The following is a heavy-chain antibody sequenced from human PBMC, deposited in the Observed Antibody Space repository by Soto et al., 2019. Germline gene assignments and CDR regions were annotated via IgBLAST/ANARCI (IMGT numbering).Heavy chain of an antibody. CDR1: GESVSSNSAA. CDR2: TYYRSKWYN. Sequence: SQTLSLTCAISGESVSSNSAAWNWIRQSPSRGLEWLGRTYYRSKWYNDYGVSVKSRITINPDTSKNQFSLQLNSVTPEDSAVYYCARGETTMTMVLDYWGQGTLVTVSS. D-gene: IGHD4-17*01. V-gene: IGHV6-1*01. CDR3: ARGETTMTMVLDY. J-gene: IGHJ4*02.